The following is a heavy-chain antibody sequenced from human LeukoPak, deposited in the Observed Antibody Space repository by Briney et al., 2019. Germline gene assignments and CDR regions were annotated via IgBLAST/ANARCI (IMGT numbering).Heavy chain of an antibody. Sequence: SETLSLTCAVYGGSFSGYYWSWIRQPPGKGLEWIGEINHSGSTNHNPSLKSRVTISVDTSKNQFSLKLSSVTAADTAVYYCARGLQYYDILTGYYHLSYFDYWGQGTLVTVSS. V-gene: IGHV4-34*01. D-gene: IGHD3-9*01. CDR3: ARGLQYYDILTGYYHLSYFDY. CDR1: GGSFSGYY. CDR2: INHSGST. J-gene: IGHJ4*02.